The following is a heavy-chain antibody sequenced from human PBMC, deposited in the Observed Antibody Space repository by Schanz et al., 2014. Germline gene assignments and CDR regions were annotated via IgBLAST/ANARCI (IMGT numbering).Heavy chain of an antibody. CDR3: VRDSFFAFDY. J-gene: IGHJ4*02. V-gene: IGHV3-48*04. Sequence: DVHLLESGGGLVQPGGSLRLSCAASEFTFSTDAMSWVRQAPGKGLEWVSYIGNGGVTIYYADSVKGRFTISRDNSKNSLYLQMNSLRAEDTAVYYCVRDSFFAFDYWGQGTLVTVSS. CDR1: EFTFSTDA. D-gene: IGHD3-3*01. CDR2: IGNGGVTI.